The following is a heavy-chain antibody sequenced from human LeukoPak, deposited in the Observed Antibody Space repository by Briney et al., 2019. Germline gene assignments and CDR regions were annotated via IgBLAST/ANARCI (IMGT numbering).Heavy chain of an antibody. J-gene: IGHJ5*02. V-gene: IGHV4-38-2*02. CDR1: GFSISSGYY. CDR2: IYHSGSA. Sequence: PSETLSLTRSVSGFSISSGYYWGWIRQPPGKGLDWIGIIYHSGSAYYNPSLKSRVTMSVDTSKNQFSLKLSSVTAADTAVYYCARRISGAWFDPWGQGTLVTVSS. CDR3: ARRISGAWFDP. D-gene: IGHD2-15*01.